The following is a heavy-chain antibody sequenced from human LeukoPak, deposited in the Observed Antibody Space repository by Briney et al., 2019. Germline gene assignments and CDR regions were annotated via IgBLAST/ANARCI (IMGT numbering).Heavy chain of an antibody. Sequence: PSETLSLTCAVYGGSFSGYYWSWIRQPPGKGLEWIGFISYSGSTYHNPSLKSRVTMSVDTSKNQFSLNLRSVTAADTAVYYCARDRYSYGFWGQEILVTVSS. V-gene: IGHV4-59*01. CDR3: ARDRYSYGF. CDR1: GGSFSGYY. CDR2: ISYSGST. D-gene: IGHD5-18*01. J-gene: IGHJ4*02.